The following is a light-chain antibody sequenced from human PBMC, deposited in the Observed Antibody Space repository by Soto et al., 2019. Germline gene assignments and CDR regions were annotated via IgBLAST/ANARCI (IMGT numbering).Light chain of an antibody. CDR1: QSIRNY. Sequence: DIQMTQSPSSLSASVGDRVTITCRASQSIRNYINWYQQKPGKDLELLSSDASSLESGVPSRFSGSGSGTDFTLTISSMQPEDFATYFCQQSHSLPHTFGQGTKLEI. V-gene: IGKV1-39*01. J-gene: IGKJ2*01. CDR2: DAS. CDR3: QQSHSLPHT.